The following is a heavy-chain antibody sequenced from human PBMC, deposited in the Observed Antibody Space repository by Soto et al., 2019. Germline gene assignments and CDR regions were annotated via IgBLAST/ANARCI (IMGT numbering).Heavy chain of an antibody. Sequence: GESLKISCAASGFTFSSYSMNWVRQAPGKGLEWVSYISSSSSTIYYADSVKGRFTISRDNAKNSLYLQMNSLRAEDTAVYYCARGERILWFGAYYYMDVWGKGTTVTVSS. J-gene: IGHJ6*03. CDR2: ISSSSSTI. D-gene: IGHD3-10*01. V-gene: IGHV3-48*01. CDR1: GFTFSSYS. CDR3: ARGERILWFGAYYYMDV.